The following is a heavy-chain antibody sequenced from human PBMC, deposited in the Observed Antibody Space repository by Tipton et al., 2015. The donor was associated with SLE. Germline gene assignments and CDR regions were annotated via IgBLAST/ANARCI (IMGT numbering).Heavy chain of an antibody. CDR3: ARQGQQLVRPYYYGMDV. Sequence: TLSLTCTVSGCSISSYYWSWIRQPPGKGLEWIGNIYYRESTNYNPSLKSRVTISVDTSKNQFPLKLSSVTAADTAVYYCARQGQQLVRPYYYGMDVWGQGPTVTVSS. D-gene: IGHD6-13*01. V-gene: IGHV4-59*08. J-gene: IGHJ6*02. CDR1: GCSISSYY. CDR2: IYYREST.